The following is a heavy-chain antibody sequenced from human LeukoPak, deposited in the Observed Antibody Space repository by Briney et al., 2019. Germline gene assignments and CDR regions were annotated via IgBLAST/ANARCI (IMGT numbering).Heavy chain of an antibody. Sequence: SETLSLTCAVSGGPISSSNWWSWVRQPPGKGLEWIGEIYHSGSTNYNPSLKSRVTISVDKSKNQFSLKLSSVTAADTAVYYCARVGQESYSSSWYDGNWFDPWGQGTLVTVSS. CDR2: IYHSGST. V-gene: IGHV4-4*02. D-gene: IGHD6-13*01. CDR1: GGPISSSNW. J-gene: IGHJ5*02. CDR3: ARVGQESYSSSWYDGNWFDP.